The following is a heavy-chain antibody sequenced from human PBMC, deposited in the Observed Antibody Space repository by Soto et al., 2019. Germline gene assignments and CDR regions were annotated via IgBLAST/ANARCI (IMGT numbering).Heavy chain of an antibody. CDR3: ASGWLRFEYYYYGMDV. D-gene: IGHD5-12*01. V-gene: IGHV1-69*13. J-gene: IGHJ6*02. CDR2: IIPIFGTA. Sequence: SVKVSCKASGGTFSSYAISWVRQAPGQGLEWMGGIIPIFGTANYAQKFQGRVTITADESTSTAYMELSSLRSEDTAVYYYASGWLRFEYYYYGMDVWGQGTTVTVSS. CDR1: GGTFSSYA.